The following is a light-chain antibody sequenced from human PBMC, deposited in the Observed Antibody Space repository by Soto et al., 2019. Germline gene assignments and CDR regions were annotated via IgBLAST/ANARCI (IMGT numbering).Light chain of an antibody. Sequence: EIVMTQSPATLSVSPWERATLSCMASQSVRSSFLAWYQQKPGQAPRLLIYDASNRATGIPARFSGSGSETDFTLTISSLESEDFAVYYCQQRSDWPPITFGQGTRLEI. CDR2: DAS. J-gene: IGKJ5*01. CDR3: QQRSDWPPIT. CDR1: QSVRSSF. V-gene: IGKV3-11*01.